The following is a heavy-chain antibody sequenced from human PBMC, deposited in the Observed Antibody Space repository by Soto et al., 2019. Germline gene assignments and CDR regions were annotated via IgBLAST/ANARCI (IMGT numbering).Heavy chain of an antibody. D-gene: IGHD3-3*01. CDR1: GFTFSSYW. CDR2: IKQDGSEK. V-gene: IGHV3-7*01. CDR3: ARDSHQTALSGYYDFWSGYFDNWIDP. J-gene: IGHJ5*02. Sequence: EVQLVESGGGLVQPGGSLRLSCAASGFTFSSYWMSWVRQAPGKGLEWVANIKQDGSEKYYVDSVKGRFTISRDNAKNSLYLQMNSLRAEDTAVYYCARDSHQTALSGYYDFWSGYFDNWIDPWGQGTLVTVSS.